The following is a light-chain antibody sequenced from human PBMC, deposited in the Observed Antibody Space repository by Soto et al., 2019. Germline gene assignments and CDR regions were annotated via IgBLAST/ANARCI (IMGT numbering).Light chain of an antibody. CDR3: CSYAGSSTSPYV. CDR1: SSDVGSYNL. V-gene: IGLV2-23*01. CDR2: EGS. J-gene: IGLJ1*01. Sequence: QSALTQPASVSGSPGQSITISCTGTSSDVGSYNLVSWYQQHPGKAPKLMIYEGSKRPSGVSNRFSGSKSGNTASLTISGLQAEDEGDYYCCSYAGSSTSPYVFGTGTKVTVL.